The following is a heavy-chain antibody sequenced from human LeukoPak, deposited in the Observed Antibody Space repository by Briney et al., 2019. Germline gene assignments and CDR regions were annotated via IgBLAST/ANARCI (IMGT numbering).Heavy chain of an antibody. Sequence: GGSLRLSCAASGFSFSTYDLQWVRQAAGKGLEWVSAIGIAGDTHYHAYATGRRITFRDNAKNCMYLAMNNLSAGDTAVYYCARDPSGYGMDVWGQWTTVIVSS. CDR1: GFSFSTYD. V-gene: IGHV3-13*01. CDR2: IGIAGDT. CDR3: ARDPSGYGMDV. J-gene: IGHJ6*02.